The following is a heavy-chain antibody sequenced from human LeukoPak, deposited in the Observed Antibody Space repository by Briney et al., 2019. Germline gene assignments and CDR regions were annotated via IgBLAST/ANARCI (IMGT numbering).Heavy chain of an antibody. V-gene: IGHV4-30-2*01. CDR2: IYHSGST. D-gene: IGHD3-3*01. J-gene: IGHJ5*02. CDR3: GSRGGYDFWSGPKVDWFDP. CDR1: GGSISSGGYS. Sequence: SETLSLTCAVSGGSISSGGYSWSWIRQPPGKGLEWIGYIYHSGSTNYNPSLKSRVTISVDTSKNQFSLKLSSVTAADTAVYYCGSRGGYDFWSGPKVDWFDPWGQGTLVTVSS.